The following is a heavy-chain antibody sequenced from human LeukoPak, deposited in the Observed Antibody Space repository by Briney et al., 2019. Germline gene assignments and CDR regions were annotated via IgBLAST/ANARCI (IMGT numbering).Heavy chain of an antibody. Sequence: PGGSLRLSCAASGFTVSSNYMSWVRQAPGKGLEWVSVIYSGGSTYYADSVKGRLTISRDDAKNSLYLQMNSLRPEDTALYYCAKDLRNYYGSGSIVDYWGQGTLVTVSS. CDR2: IYSGGST. D-gene: IGHD3-10*01. V-gene: IGHV3-53*05. CDR3: AKDLRNYYGSGSIVDY. CDR1: GFTVSSNY. J-gene: IGHJ4*02.